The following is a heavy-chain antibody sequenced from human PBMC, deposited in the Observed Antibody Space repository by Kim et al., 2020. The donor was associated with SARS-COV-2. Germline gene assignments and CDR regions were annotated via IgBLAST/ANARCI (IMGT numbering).Heavy chain of an antibody. CDR2: ISAYNYNT. D-gene: IGHD3-22*01. CDR3: ARDTFCDYYDSSGYYYSAFDI. Sequence: ASVKVSCKASGYTFTSYGISWVRQAPGQGLEWMGWISAYNYNTNYAQKLQGRVTMTTDTSTSTAYMELRSLRSDDTAVYYCARDTFCDYYDSSGYYYSAFDIWGQGTMVTVSS. CDR1: GYTFTSYG. V-gene: IGHV1-18*01. J-gene: IGHJ3*02.